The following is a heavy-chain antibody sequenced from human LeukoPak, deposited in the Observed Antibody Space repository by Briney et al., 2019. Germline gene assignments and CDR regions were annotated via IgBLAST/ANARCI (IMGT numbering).Heavy chain of an antibody. J-gene: IGHJ6*03. CDR3: TNVYDSSGYPQPNYYYYYYMDV. D-gene: IGHD3-22*01. CDR2: IRSKANSYAT. CDR1: GFTFSGSA. Sequence: GGSLRLSCAASGFTFSGSAMHWVRQASGKGLEWVGRIRSKANSYATAYAASVKGRFTISRDDSKNTAYLQMNSLKTEDTAVYYCTNVYDSSGYPQPNYYYYYYMDVWGKGTTVTVSS. V-gene: IGHV3-73*01.